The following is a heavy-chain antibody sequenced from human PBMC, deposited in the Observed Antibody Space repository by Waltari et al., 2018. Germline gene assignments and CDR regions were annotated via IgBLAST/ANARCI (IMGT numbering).Heavy chain of an antibody. D-gene: IGHD6-19*01. Sequence: QLQLQESGPGLVKPSETLSLTCTVSGDPIISSSAYWGWSRQPPGKGLEWIGGVYSSGTTYYNPTLKGRVTISVDTSKKQFSLTLSSVTAADTAVYYCASPKNGGGWYIQYWGQGTLVTVSS. J-gene: IGHJ1*01. CDR1: GDPIISSSAY. V-gene: IGHV4-39*01. CDR3: ASPKNGGGWYIQY. CDR2: VYSSGTT.